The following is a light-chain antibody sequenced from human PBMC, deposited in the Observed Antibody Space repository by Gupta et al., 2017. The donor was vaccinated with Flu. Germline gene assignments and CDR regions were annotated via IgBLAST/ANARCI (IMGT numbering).Light chain of an antibody. CDR3: QQDNDWPLT. CDR2: GAC. Sequence: IAMTQSPATLAVSPGERATLSCRASQSVSNGLAWYQQKPGQSPRLLIYGACTRASGIPARFSGSGSGTEFTLTIRTLQSEDFGVYYCQQDNDWPLTFGRGTKVEIK. J-gene: IGKJ4*01. CDR1: QSVSNG. V-gene: IGKV3-15*01.